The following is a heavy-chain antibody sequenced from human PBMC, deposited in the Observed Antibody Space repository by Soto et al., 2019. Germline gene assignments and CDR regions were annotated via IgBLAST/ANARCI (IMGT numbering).Heavy chain of an antibody. CDR3: ARDHVVPASRFDF. V-gene: IGHV3-33*01. CDR2: IWYDGSNK. D-gene: IGHD2-2*01. Sequence: QVQLVESGGGVVQPGRSLRLSCAASGFTFSNYGMHWVRQAPGKGLEWVAVIWYDGSNKYYADSVKGRFTISRDNSKNTLYLQLNSLRAEDTAVYYCARDHVVPASRFDFWGQGTLVTVSS. CDR1: GFTFSNYG. J-gene: IGHJ5*01.